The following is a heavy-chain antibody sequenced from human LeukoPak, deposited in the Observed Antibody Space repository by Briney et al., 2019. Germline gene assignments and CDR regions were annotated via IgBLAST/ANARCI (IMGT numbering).Heavy chain of an antibody. V-gene: IGHV4-59*12. Sequence: SETLSLTWTVSGGSISSYYWSWIRQPPGKGLEWIGYIYYSGSTNYNPSLKSRVTISVDTSKNQFSLKLSSVTAADTAVYYCAREDSSGWSIFDYWGQGTLVTVSS. CDR3: AREDSSGWSIFDY. CDR2: IYYSGST. D-gene: IGHD6-19*01. CDR1: GGSISSYY. J-gene: IGHJ4*02.